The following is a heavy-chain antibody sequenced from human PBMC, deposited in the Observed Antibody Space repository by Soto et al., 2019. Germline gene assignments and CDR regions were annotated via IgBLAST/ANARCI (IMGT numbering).Heavy chain of an antibody. D-gene: IGHD3-9*01. CDR1: GFTFSSYW. J-gene: IGHJ4*02. CDR3: ARGLNYDVLTGLDY. Sequence: GSLRLSCAASGFTFSSYWMSWVRQAPGKGLEWVASIKRNGGGTDYVDSVKGRFTISRDSAKDSLYLQMNSLRAEDTAFYYCARGLNYDVLTGLDYWGQGALVTVSS. CDR2: IKRNGGGT. V-gene: IGHV3-7*03.